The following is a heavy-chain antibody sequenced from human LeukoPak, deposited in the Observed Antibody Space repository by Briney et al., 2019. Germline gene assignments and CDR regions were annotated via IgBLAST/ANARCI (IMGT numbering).Heavy chain of an antibody. CDR2: IYYSGIT. CDR3: ARQSRYSSGWLDY. CDR1: GGSISSGDYY. Sequence: SETLSLTCTVSGGSISSGDYYWSWIRQPPGKGLEWIGYIYYSGITKYNPSLKSRVTMSVDTSKKQFSLKLSSVTAADTAVYYCARQSRYSSGWLDYWGQGTLVTVSS. J-gene: IGHJ4*02. D-gene: IGHD6-19*01. V-gene: IGHV4-61*08.